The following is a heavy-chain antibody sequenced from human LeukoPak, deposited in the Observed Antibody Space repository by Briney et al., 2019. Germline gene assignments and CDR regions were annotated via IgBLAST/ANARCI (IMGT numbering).Heavy chain of an antibody. CDR1: GYTFTSYG. CDR2: ISAYNGNT. Sequence: ASVKVSCRASGYTFTSYGISWVRQAPGQGLEWMGWISAYNGNTNYAQKLQGRVTMTTDTSTSTAYMELRSLGSDDTAVYYCARSAAVPYYYYGMDVWGQGTTVTVSS. V-gene: IGHV1-18*01. CDR3: ARSAAVPYYYYGMDV. J-gene: IGHJ6*02. D-gene: IGHD6-13*01.